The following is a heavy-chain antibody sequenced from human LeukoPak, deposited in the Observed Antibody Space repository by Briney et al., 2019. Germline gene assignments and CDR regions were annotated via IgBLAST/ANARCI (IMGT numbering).Heavy chain of an antibody. CDR2: IYSGGST. CDR3: ARDPNTAMAAYY. J-gene: IGHJ4*02. CDR1: GFTVSTNY. D-gene: IGHD5-18*01. Sequence: GGSLRLSCAASGFTVSTNYMSWVRQAPGKGLEWVSVIYSGGSTYYADSVKGRFTISRDNSKNTLYLQMNSLRGEDTAVYYCARDPNTAMAAYYWGQGTLVTVSS. V-gene: IGHV3-53*01.